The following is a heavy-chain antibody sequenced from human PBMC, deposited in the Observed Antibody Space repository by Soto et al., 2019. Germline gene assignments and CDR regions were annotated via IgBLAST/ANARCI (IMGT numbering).Heavy chain of an antibody. CDR1: GFTVSNNY. CDR2: IYSGGCT. Sequence: EVQLVESGGGLIQPGGSLRLSCAASGFTVSNNYMRWVRQAPGKGLEWVSLIYSGGCTHYADSVKGRFTISRDNSKNTLYLQMNSRRVEDTAVYYCAKDPPGIAASGGGGWGQGTLVTVSS. D-gene: IGHD6-13*01. CDR3: AKDPPGIAASGGGG. J-gene: IGHJ4*02. V-gene: IGHV3-53*01.